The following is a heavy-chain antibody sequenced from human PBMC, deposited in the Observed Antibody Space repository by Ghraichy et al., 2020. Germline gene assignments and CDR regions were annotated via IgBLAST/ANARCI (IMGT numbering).Heavy chain of an antibody. CDR2: ISGRGDRI. V-gene: IGHV3-23*01. CDR1: AFTFSTYA. D-gene: IGHD2-15*01. J-gene: IGHJ3*02. Sequence: GESLNISFVASAFTFSTYAMSWVRQAPGKGLEWVSAISGRGDRIYDADSVKGRFTISRDNSKNTLYLQMNSLRAEDTAVYYCASQGDIVAAWGAFDIWGQGTMVTVSA. CDR3: ASQGDIVAAWGAFDI.